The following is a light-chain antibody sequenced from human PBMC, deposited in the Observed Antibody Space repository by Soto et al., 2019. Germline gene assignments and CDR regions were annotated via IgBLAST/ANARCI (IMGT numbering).Light chain of an antibody. J-gene: IGKJ4*01. CDR3: QQYDNLPPLT. V-gene: IGKV1-33*01. CDR2: DAS. CDR1: QDISNY. Sequence: IQMTQSPPSLSASVGDRVTITCHASQDISNYLNWYQQKPGKAPKLLIYDASNLETGVPSRFSGSGSGTDFTFTISSLQPEDIATYYCQQYDNLPPLTFGGGTKV.